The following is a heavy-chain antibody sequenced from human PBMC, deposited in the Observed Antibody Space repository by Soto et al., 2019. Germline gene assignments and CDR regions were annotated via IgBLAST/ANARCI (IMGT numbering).Heavy chain of an antibody. CDR3: ARREIQGPIEY. CDR2: IYYSGTT. V-gene: IGHV4-28*01. CDR1: GYSISSSNW. J-gene: IGHJ4*02. Sequence: SETLSLTCAVSGYSISSSNWWGWIRQPPGKGLEWIGHIYYSGTTYYNPSLKSRVTMSVDTSKNQFSLKLTSVTAVDTAVYYCARREIQGPIEYWGQGTLVTVSS. D-gene: IGHD1-26*01.